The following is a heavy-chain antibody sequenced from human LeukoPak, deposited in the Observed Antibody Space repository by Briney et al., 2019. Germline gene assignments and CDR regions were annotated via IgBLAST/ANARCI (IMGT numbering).Heavy chain of an antibody. Sequence: GGSLRPSCTASGFTFGDYAMSWFRQAPGKGLEWVGFIRSKAYGGTTEYAASVKGRFTISRDDSKSIAYLQMNSLKTEDTAVYYCTTSYYDFWSGTYYYYGMDVWGQGTTVTVSS. CDR1: GFTFGDYA. J-gene: IGHJ6*02. CDR2: IRSKAYGGTT. CDR3: TTSYYDFWSGTYYYYGMDV. D-gene: IGHD3-3*01. V-gene: IGHV3-49*03.